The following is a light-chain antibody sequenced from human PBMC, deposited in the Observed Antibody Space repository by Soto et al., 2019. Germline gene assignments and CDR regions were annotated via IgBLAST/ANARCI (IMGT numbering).Light chain of an antibody. CDR2: EVS. CDR1: SSDVGSYNL. V-gene: IGLV2-23*02. J-gene: IGLJ1*01. CDR3: CSYAGSSTPLI. Sequence: QSELTQPASVSGSPGQSITISCTGTSSDVGSYNLVSWYQQHPGKAPKLMIYEVSKQPSGVSNRFSGSKSGNTASLTISGLQAEDEADYYCCSYAGSSTPLIFGTGTKVTVL.